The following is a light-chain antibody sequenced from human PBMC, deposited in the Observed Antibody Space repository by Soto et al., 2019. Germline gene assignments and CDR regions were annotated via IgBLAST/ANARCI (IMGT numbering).Light chain of an antibody. CDR1: QSVSSN. CDR3: QQYNKWHPT. V-gene: IGKV3-15*01. Sequence: IVMPQSPSTLSVSPGEGASLSCRANQSVSSNLAWYQQKPGQAPRLLIYGASTRATGIPDRFSGSGSGTEFTLTISSLQSEDFAVYCCQQYNKWHPTFGLGTNVDIK. CDR2: GAS. J-gene: IGKJ1*01.